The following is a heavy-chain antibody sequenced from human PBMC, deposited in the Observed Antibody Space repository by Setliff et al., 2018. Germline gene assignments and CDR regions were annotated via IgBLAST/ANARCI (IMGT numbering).Heavy chain of an antibody. J-gene: IGHJ5*02. CDR2: IYYSGST. Sequence: SETLSLTCTVSGGSISSRSYYWSWICQHPGKGLEWIGYIYYSGSTYYNPSLKSRVTISGDTSKNQFSLKLSSVTAADTAVYYCARGAPGWELLSWFDPWGQGTLVTVSS. CDR3: ARGAPGWELLSWFDP. D-gene: IGHD1-26*01. V-gene: IGHV4-31*03. CDR1: GGSISSRSYY.